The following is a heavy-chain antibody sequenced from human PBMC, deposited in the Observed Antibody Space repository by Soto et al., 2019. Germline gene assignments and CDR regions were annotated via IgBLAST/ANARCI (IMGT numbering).Heavy chain of an antibody. CDR2: IDPSDSYT. CDR1: GYSFTSYW. Sequence: XGCLKISGKGSGYSFTSYWISWVRQMPGKGLEWMGSIDPSDSYTNYSPSFQGHVTISADKSISTAYLQWSSLKASDTAMYYCARHSDSLTYYYGMDVWGQGTTVTGSS. CDR3: ARHSDSLTYYYGMDV. J-gene: IGHJ6*02. D-gene: IGHD6-13*01. V-gene: IGHV5-10-1*01.